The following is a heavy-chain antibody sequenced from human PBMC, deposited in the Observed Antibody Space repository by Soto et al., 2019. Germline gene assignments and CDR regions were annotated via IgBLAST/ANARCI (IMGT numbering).Heavy chain of an antibody. CDR2: IIPIVGTG. Sequence: AVKVSCKASGGSFSSYAISWVRQAPGQGLEWMGGIIPIVGTGNYAQNFQGRVTITADESTSTAYMELSSLRSEDTAMYYCARDLRAAGRPGMDVWGQGTTVTVSS. CDR1: GGSFSSYA. D-gene: IGHD6-13*01. V-gene: IGHV1-69*13. J-gene: IGHJ6*02. CDR3: ARDLRAAGRPGMDV.